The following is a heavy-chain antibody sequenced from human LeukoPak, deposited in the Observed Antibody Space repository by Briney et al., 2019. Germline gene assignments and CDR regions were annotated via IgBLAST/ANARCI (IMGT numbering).Heavy chain of an antibody. J-gene: IGHJ3*02. CDR1: GFTFSSYS. D-gene: IGHD2-15*01. CDR3: ARDRGYCSGGNCYSDAFDI. V-gene: IGHV3-21*01. CDR2: ISRSSSYI. Sequence: PGGSLRLSCAASGFTFSSYSMNWVRQAPGKGLEWVSSISRSSSYICYADSVKGRFTIPRDNAKNSLYLQMNSLRAEDTAVYYCARDRGYCSGGNCYSDAFDIWGQGTMVTVSS.